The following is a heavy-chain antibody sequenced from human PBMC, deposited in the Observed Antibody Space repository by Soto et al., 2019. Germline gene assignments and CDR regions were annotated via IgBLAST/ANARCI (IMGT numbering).Heavy chain of an antibody. CDR3: AREGPHRGGHQSYFDH. CDR2: IIPIFGTA. V-gene: IGHV1-69*12. Sequence: QVQLVQSGAEVKKPGSSVKVSCKASGGTFSSYAISWVRQAPGQGLEWMGGIIPIFGTANYAQKFQGRVTITADESTSTVDMELSSLRSEDTAMYYCAREGPHRGGHQSYFDHWGQGTLVTVSS. CDR1: GGTFSSYA. D-gene: IGHD3-10*01. J-gene: IGHJ4*02.